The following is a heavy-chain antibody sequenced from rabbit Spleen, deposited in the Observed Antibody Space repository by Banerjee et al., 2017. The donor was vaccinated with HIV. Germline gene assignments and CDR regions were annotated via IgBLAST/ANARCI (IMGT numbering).Heavy chain of an antibody. CDR2: IDPVFGTT. V-gene: IGHV1S40*01. CDR3: AIAKSGIVGYDL. CDR1: GFSFSSSDW. D-gene: IGHD6-1*01. Sequence: QSLEESGGDLVKPGASLTLTCTASGFSFSSSDWIYWVRQAPGKGLEWIGYIDPVFGTTYYASWAKDRFTISKTTSTTVTLQRTSLTVADTATYFCAIAKSGIVGYDLWGPGTLVTVS. J-gene: IGHJ4*01.